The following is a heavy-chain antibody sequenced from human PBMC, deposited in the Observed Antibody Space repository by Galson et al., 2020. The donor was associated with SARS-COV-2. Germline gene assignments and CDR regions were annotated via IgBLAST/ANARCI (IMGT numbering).Heavy chain of an antibody. V-gene: IGHV1-24*01. CDR1: CYITTNIY. CDR2: TTHNDGNT. D-gene: IGHD6-25*01. J-gene: IGHJ5*02. CDR3: ATIFVFTYSGGRGLVWFDP. Sequence: ASAKVSSGVSCYITTNIYMLRVRHDARKRLQWMGATTHNDGNTTYAQKFQGSVTMTEDTSTDTAYMELSSLRSEDTGVYYCATIFVFTYSGGRGLVWFDPWGQGTLVTVSS.